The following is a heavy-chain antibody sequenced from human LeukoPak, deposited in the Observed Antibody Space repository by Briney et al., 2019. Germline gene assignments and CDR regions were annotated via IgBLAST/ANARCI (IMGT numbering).Heavy chain of an antibody. CDR2: ISAYNGNT. Sequence: GASVKVSCKASGYTFTSYGISWVRQAPGQGLEWMGWISAYNGNTNYAQKFQGRVTMTRDTSISTAYMELSRLRSDDTAVYYCAREITMVRGASPPYAQGYWGQGTLVTVSS. D-gene: IGHD3-10*01. J-gene: IGHJ4*02. CDR3: AREITMVRGASPPYAQGY. CDR1: GYTFTSYG. V-gene: IGHV1-18*01.